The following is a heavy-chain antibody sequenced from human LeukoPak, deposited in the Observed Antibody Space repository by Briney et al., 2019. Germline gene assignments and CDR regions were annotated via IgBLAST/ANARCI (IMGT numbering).Heavy chain of an antibody. V-gene: IGHV3-64D*06. CDR2: ISINGGGA. J-gene: IGHJ4*02. Sequence: GGSLRLSCSASGFTFSSFDMHWVRQAPGKGLEYVSAISINGGGAYSAYSAQGRFTLSRANSKYTIYLQTHSLRAEKTAVYYCVTRGVGATWCFDYWGEGTLVTVSS. D-gene: IGHD1-26*01. CDR3: VTRGVGATWCFDY. CDR1: GFTFSSFD.